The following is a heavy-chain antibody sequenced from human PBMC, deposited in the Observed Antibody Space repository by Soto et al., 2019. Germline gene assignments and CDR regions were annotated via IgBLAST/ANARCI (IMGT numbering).Heavy chain of an antibody. Sequence: EVQVVESGGGLVQPGGSLRLSCAASGFSFSTFEMNWVRQAPGKGLEWLSYIIGDGGTVYYADSVRGRFTISRDNSKKSLYLQKGRLRDGDTGGYFCGGGGLPYFDYWGQGALVTVSS. J-gene: IGHJ4*02. CDR1: GFSFSTFE. CDR3: GGGGLPYFDY. CDR2: IIGDGGTV. D-gene: IGHD3-16*01. V-gene: IGHV3-48*03.